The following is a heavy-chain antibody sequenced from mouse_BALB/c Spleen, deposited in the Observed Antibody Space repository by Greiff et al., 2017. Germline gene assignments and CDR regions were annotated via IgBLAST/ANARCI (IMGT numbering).Heavy chain of an antibody. J-gene: IGHJ1*01. CDR3: ARSLAYYGYGYFDV. D-gene: IGHD1-1*01. CDR1: GDSITSGY. CDR2: ISYSGST. Sequence: EVKLVESGPSLVKPSQTLSLTCSVTGDSITSGYWNWIRKFPGNKLEYMGYISYSGSTYYNPSLKSRISITRDTSKNQYYLQLNSVTTEDTATYCCARSLAYYGYGYFDVWGAGTTVTVSS. V-gene: IGHV3-8*02.